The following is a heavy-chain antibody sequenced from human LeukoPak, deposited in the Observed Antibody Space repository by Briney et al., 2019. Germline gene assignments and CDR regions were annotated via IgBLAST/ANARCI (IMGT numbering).Heavy chain of an antibody. CDR1: GYTFTSYY. CDR2: INPSGGST. D-gene: IGHD6-25*01. J-gene: IGHJ6*02. V-gene: IGHV1-46*01. CDR3: ARDRSGYGSIYGMDV. Sequence: ASVKVSCKASGYTFTSYYMHWVRQAPGQGLEWMGIINPSGGSTSYAQKFQGRVTMTRDTSISTAYMELSRLRSDDTAVYYCARDRSGYGSIYGMDVWGQGTTVTVSS.